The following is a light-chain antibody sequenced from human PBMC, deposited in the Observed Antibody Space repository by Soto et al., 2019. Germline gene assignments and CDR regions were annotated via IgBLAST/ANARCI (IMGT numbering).Light chain of an antibody. CDR2: EDS. Sequence: QSALTQPASVSGSPGQSITISCTGTSSDVGNYNLVSWYQQHPGKAPKLMIYEDSKRPSGVSNRFSGSKSDNTASLTISGLQAEDEADYYCCSYAGSSTLVFGGGTKVTVL. CDR1: SSDVGNYNL. CDR3: CSYAGSSTLV. V-gene: IGLV2-23*01. J-gene: IGLJ2*01.